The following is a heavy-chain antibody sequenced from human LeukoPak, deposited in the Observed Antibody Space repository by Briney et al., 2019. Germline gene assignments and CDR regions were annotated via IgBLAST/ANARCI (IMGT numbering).Heavy chain of an antibody. CDR1: GFTFSSYA. D-gene: IGHD3-10*01. CDR3: AREGPRAPLGSY. Sequence: PGGSLRLSCAASGFTFSSYAMHWVRQAPGKGLEWVAVISYDGSNKYYADSVKGRFTISRDNSKNTLYLQMNSLRAEDTAVYYCAREGPRAPLGSYWGQGTLVTVSS. J-gene: IGHJ4*02. V-gene: IGHV3-30*04. CDR2: ISYDGSNK.